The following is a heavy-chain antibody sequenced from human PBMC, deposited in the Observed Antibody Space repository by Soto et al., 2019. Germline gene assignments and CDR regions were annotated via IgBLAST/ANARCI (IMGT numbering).Heavy chain of an antibody. J-gene: IGHJ4*02. CDR1: GFTFSSYG. D-gene: IGHD6-19*01. CDR2: IWYDGSNK. V-gene: IGHV3-33*01. CDR3: ARDPSLRVGSRGWYFDY. Sequence: GGSLRLSCAASGFTFSSYGMHWVRQAPGKGLEWVAVIWYDGSNKYYADSVKGRFTISRDNSKNTLYLQMNSLRAEDTAVYYCARDPSLRVGSRGWYFDYWGQGTLVTVSS.